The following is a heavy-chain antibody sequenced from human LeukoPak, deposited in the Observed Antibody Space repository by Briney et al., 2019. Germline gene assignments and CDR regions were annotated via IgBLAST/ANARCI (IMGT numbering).Heavy chain of an antibody. CDR2: IYSGGTT. Sequence: GGSLRLSCAVSGFTVSGNCMSWVRQAPGKGLEWVSLIYSGGTTYYADSVKGRFTISRDNSKNTLYLQMNSLRAEDTAMYYCAKARLMVCDLIDYWGQGTLVTVSS. V-gene: IGHV3-53*01. D-gene: IGHD2-8*01. J-gene: IGHJ4*02. CDR3: AKARLMVCDLIDY. CDR1: GFTVSGNC.